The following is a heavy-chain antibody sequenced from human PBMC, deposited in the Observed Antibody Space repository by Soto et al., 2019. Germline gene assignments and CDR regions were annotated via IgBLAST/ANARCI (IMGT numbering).Heavy chain of an antibody. Sequence: GGSLRLSCAASGFAFSTYAMSWVRQAPGKGLEWVSSISGSGGSTYYADSVKGRFTISRDNSKNTLYLQMNSLRAEDTAVYYCAKVSGGSWKSGMDVWGQGTTVTVSS. CDR1: GFAFSTYA. CDR2: ISGSGGST. D-gene: IGHD2-15*01. V-gene: IGHV3-23*01. J-gene: IGHJ6*02. CDR3: AKVSGGSWKSGMDV.